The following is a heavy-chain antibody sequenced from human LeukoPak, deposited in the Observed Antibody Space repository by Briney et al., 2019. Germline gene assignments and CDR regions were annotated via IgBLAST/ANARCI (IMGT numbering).Heavy chain of an antibody. J-gene: IGHJ3*02. V-gene: IGHV3-66*01. D-gene: IGHD4-11*01. CDR3: ASRTKYSSYAFDI. Sequence: GGSLRLSCAASGFTVSSNYMSWVRQAPGKGLEWVSVIYSGGSTYYADSVKGRFTISRDNSKNTLYLQMNSLRAEDTAVYYCASRTKYSSYAFDIWGQGTMVTVSS. CDR1: GFTVSSNY. CDR2: IYSGGST.